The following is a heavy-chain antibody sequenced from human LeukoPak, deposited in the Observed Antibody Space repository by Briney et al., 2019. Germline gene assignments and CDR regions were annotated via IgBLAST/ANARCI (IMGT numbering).Heavy chain of an antibody. J-gene: IGHJ5*02. CDR1: GFTFSSYT. CDR3: ATLDWFDP. CDR2: ISSSSTYI. Sequence: GGSQSHLCAASGFTFSSYTVNWVRQAPGKGLEWVSSISSSSTYINYADSVKGRFTISRDNAKNSLYLQMNSLRAEDTAVYYCATLDWFDPWGEGTLVTVSS. V-gene: IGHV3-21*01.